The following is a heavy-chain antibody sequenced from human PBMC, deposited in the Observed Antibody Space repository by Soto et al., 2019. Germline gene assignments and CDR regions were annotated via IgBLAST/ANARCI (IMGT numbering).Heavy chain of an antibody. V-gene: IGHV1-3*01. CDR2: INAGNGNT. CDR3: ARGDGYYYFDY. Sequence: GASEVSCKASGYTFTSYAMHWVRQAPGQRLEWMGWINAGNGNTKYSQKFQGRVTITRDTSASTAYMELSSLRSEDTAVYYCARGDGYYYFDYWGQGTLVTVSS. CDR1: GYTFTSYA. D-gene: IGHD3-22*01. J-gene: IGHJ4*02.